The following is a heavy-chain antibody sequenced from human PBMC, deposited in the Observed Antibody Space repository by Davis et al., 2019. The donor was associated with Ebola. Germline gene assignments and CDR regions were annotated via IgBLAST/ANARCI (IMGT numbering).Heavy chain of an antibody. J-gene: IGHJ3*02. V-gene: IGHV4-30-4*02. D-gene: IGHD4-17*01. Sequence: SETLSLTCTVSGASINSGDNYWSWIRQPPGKGLEWIGYIYYSGSTYYNPSLKSRVTISVDTSKNQFSLKLSSVTAADTAVYYCARGDYGDYVLFLTLGAFDIWGQGTMVTVSS. CDR3: ARGDYGDYVLFLTLGAFDI. CDR1: GASINSGDNY. CDR2: IYYSGST.